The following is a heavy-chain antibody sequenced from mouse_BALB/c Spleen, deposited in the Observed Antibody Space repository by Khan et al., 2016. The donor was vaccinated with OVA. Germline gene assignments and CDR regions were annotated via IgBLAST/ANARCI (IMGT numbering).Heavy chain of an antibody. D-gene: IGHD1-2*01. CDR2: IWGDGST. V-gene: IGHV2-6-7*01. J-gene: IGHJ3*01. Sequence: VQVLESGPGLVAPSQSLSITCTVSGFSLTGYGVNWVRQPPGKGLEWLGMIWGDGSTDYNSVLKSRLSITKDNSKSQVFLKMNSLQTDDTARYYCARELRLGGFAFWGQGTLVTVSA. CDR3: ARELRLGGFAF. CDR1: GFSLTGYG.